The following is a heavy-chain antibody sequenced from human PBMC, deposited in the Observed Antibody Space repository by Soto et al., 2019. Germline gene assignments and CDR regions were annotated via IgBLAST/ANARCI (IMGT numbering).Heavy chain of an antibody. J-gene: IGHJ4*02. CDR3: ASEIDATTATSLDY. V-gene: IGHV1-3*01. CDR1: GYTFSGSV. Sequence: QVQLVQSGAEVKKPGASVKVSCKASGYTFSGSVMHWVRQAPGQGLEWMGWINADNGNTKYSQKFQGRVTMTCDTSASTAYMELSSLRAEDTAIYYCASEIDATTATSLDYWGQGTLVTVSS. CDR2: INADNGNT. D-gene: IGHD4-17*01.